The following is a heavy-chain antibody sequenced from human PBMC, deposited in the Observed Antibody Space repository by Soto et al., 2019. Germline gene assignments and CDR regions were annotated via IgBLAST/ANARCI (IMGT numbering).Heavy chain of an antibody. D-gene: IGHD2-2*01. Sequence: GASVKVSCKASGYTFTGYYMHWVRQAPGQGLEWMGWINPNSGGTNYAQKFQGWVTMTRDTSISTAFMELSGLRSDDTAVYYCDRGSYLGYPTTPRCSYRAPNARNAAFHISGPGTMVTVS. J-gene: IGHJ3*02. CDR3: DRGSYLGYPTTPRCSYRAPNARNAAFHI. V-gene: IGHV1-2*04. CDR1: GYTFTGYY. CDR2: INPNSGGT.